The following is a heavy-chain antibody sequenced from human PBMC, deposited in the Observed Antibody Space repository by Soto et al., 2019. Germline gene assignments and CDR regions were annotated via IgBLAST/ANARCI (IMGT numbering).Heavy chain of an antibody. J-gene: IGHJ4*02. CDR1: GFTFSSYG. CDR2: ISYDGSNK. CDR3: AKDAKYYGSSGYFDHFDY. Sequence: QVQLVESGGGVVQPGRSLRLSCAASGFTFSSYGMHWVRQAPGKGLEWVAVISYDGSNKYYADSVKGRFTISRDNSKNTLYLQMNSLGAEDTAVYYCAKDAKYYGSSGYFDHFDYWGPGTLVPVSS. D-gene: IGHD3-22*01. V-gene: IGHV3-30*18.